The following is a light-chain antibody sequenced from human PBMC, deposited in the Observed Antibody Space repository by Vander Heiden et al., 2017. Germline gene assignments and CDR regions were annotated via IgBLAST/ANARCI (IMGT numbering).Light chain of an antibody. CDR2: DVS. CDR1: SNNIGAYNY. V-gene: IGLV2-14*03. CDR3: SSYTTSSTYV. J-gene: IGLJ1*01. Sequence: QPALTQPASVSGSPGQSIPISCTGSSNNIGAYNYVCWYQHHPGKAPKLMLFDVSNRPSGISNRFSGSKSGNAASLTISGLQAEDEADYYCSSYTTSSTYVFGTGTKVTVL.